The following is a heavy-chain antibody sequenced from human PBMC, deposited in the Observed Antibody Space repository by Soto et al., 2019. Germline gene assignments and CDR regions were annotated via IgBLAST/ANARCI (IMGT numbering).Heavy chain of an antibody. J-gene: IGHJ3*02. Sequence: EVQLLESGGGLVQPGGSLRLSCADSAFTFSSYAMSWVRQAPGKGLEWVSAISGSGGSTYYADSVKGRFTISRDNSKNTLYLQMNSLRAEDTAVYYCSKDFQKAYSSSSVRAFDIWGQGTMVTVSS. V-gene: IGHV3-23*01. D-gene: IGHD1-26*01. CDR3: SKDFQKAYSSSSVRAFDI. CDR2: ISGSGGST. CDR1: AFTFSSYA.